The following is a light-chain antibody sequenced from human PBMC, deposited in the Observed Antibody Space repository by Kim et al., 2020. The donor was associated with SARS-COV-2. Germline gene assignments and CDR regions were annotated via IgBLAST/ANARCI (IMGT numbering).Light chain of an antibody. J-gene: IGKJ1*01. Sequence: DIQMTQSPSSLSAFLGDRVSITCRANQFIGNYLNWYQQKPGRAPTLLIYASSTLHSGVPSRFSGSGSGTEFTLTISGLEPEDFATYFCQQNYGVPRTFGQGTKVEIK. CDR1: QFIGNY. CDR2: ASS. CDR3: QQNYGVPRT. V-gene: IGKV1-39*01.